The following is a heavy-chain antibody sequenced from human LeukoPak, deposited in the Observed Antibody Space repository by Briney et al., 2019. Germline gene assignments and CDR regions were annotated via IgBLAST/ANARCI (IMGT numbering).Heavy chain of an antibody. CDR1: GGTFLSHT. CDR3: ARVNLRGSNYNWFDP. V-gene: IGHV1-69*08. CDR2: ITPVIDTA. J-gene: IGHJ5*02. Sequence: ASVKVCCKTSGGTFLSHTFSWVRQAPGQGVEWMGKITPVIDTANYAQTFQGRVSIYADKSTTTVYMDLSGLRPDDTAVYYCARVNLRGSNYNWFDPWGQGTRVTVSS. D-gene: IGHD3-10*01.